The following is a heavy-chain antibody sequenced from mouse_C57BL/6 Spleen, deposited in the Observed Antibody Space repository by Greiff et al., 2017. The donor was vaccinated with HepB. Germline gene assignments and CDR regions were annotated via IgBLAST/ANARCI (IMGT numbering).Heavy chain of an antibody. CDR2: IDPSDSET. CDR1: GYTFTSYW. Sequence: VQLQQPGAELVRPGSSVKLSCKASGYTFTSYWMHWVKQRPIQGLEWIGNIDPSDSETHYNQKFKDKATLTVDKSSSTAYMQLSSLTSEDSAVYYGARGDYGNYVVAYWGQGTLVTVSA. V-gene: IGHV1-52*01. J-gene: IGHJ3*01. D-gene: IGHD2-1*01. CDR3: ARGDYGNYVVAY.